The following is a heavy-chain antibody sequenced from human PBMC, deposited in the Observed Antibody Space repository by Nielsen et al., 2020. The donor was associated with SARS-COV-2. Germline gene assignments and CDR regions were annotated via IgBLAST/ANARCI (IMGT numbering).Heavy chain of an antibody. CDR2: IYPGDSDT. J-gene: IGHJ4*02. D-gene: IGHD1-26*01. CDR1: GYSFTSYW. CDR3: ARQRVGATGDFDY. Sequence: GSLKISCRGSGYSFTSYWIGWVRQMPGKGLEWMGIIYPGDSDTRYSPSFQGQVTISADKSISTAYLQWSSLKASDTAIYYCARQRVGATGDFDYWGQGTLVTVSS. V-gene: IGHV5-51*01.